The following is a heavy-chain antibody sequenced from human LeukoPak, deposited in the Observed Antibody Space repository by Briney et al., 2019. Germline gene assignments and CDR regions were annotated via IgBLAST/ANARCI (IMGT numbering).Heavy chain of an antibody. J-gene: IGHJ6*03. V-gene: IGHV3-48*04. CDR1: GFTFSSYS. CDR3: ARVASAARPLYYYYYMDV. CDR2: ISSSSSTI. Sequence: GGSLRLSCAASGFTFSSYSMNWVRQAPGKGLEWVSYISSSSSTIYYADSVKGRFTISRDNAKNSLYLQMNSLRAEDTAVYYCARVASAARPLYYYYYMDVWGKGTTVTVSS. D-gene: IGHD6-6*01.